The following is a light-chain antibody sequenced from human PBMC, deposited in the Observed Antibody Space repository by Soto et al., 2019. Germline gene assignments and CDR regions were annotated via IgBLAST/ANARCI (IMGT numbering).Light chain of an antibody. CDR2: GAS. Sequence: EIVMTQSPATLAVSPGERATLSCRASPSVSNNLAWYQQKPGQAPRLLIYGASTRATGIPARFSGSGSGTEFTLTISSLQSEDFAVYYCQQRRNWPLTFGGGTKVEIK. CDR3: QQRRNWPLT. V-gene: IGKV3-15*01. CDR1: PSVSNN. J-gene: IGKJ4*01.